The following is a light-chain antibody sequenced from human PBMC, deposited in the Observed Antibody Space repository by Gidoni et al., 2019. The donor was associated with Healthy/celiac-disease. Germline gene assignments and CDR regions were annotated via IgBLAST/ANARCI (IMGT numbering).Light chain of an antibody. V-gene: IGKV3-20*01. Sequence: LVLPQSPGTLSLSPGETATLSCRASQSVSSSHLAWYQQKPGQAPRRLNFGASSRATGIPDRCSGSGSGTDFTLTISRRGPEDCAVYYCQQYGSSLYTFGQGTKLEIK. CDR3: QQYGSSLYT. CDR1: QSVSSSH. CDR2: GAS. J-gene: IGKJ2*01.